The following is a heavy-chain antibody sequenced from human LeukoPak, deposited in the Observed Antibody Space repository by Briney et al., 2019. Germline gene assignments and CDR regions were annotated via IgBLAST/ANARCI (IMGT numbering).Heavy chain of an antibody. CDR2: IYHSGST. V-gene: IGHV4-4*02. D-gene: IGHD3-10*01. Sequence: SETLSLTCAVSGGSISSSNWWSWVRQPPGKGLEWIGEIYHSGSTNYNPSLKSRVTISVDTSKNQFSLKLSSVTAADTAVYYCARALPHGYYYGSGAIEGAFDIWGQGTMVTVSS. J-gene: IGHJ3*02. CDR1: GGSISSSNW. CDR3: ARALPHGYYYGSGAIEGAFDI.